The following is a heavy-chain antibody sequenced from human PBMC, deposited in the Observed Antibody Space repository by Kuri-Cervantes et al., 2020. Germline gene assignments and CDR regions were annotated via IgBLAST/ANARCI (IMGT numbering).Heavy chain of an antibody. CDR3: AKDPLSAGYCSGGSCLYFDY. D-gene: IGHD2-15*01. CDR1: GFTFSSYS. CDR2: ISSSSSYI. V-gene: IGHV3-21*04. J-gene: IGHJ4*02. Sequence: GGSLRLSCAASGFTFSSYSMNWVRQAPGKGLEWVSSISSSSSYIYYADSVKGRFTISRDNSKNTLYLQMNSLRAEDTAVYYCAKDPLSAGYCSGGSCLYFDYWGQGTLVTVSS.